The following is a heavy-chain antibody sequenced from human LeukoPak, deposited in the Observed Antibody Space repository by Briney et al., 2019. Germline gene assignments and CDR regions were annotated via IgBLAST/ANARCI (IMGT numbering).Heavy chain of an antibody. Sequence: PSETLSPTCTVSGGSISSYYWSWIRQPPGKGLEWIGYIHYSGDTNYNPSLKSRVTISVDTSKNQFSLKLSSVTAADTAEYYCARDYYGSGSYQDWGQGTLVTVSS. CDR2: IHYSGDT. V-gene: IGHV4-59*01. CDR1: GGSISSYY. D-gene: IGHD3-10*01. J-gene: IGHJ4*02. CDR3: ARDYYGSGSYQD.